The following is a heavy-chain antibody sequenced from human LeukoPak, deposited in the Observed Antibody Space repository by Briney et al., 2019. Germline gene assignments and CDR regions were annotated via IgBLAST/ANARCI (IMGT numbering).Heavy chain of an antibody. Sequence: GGSLRLSCAASGFTFSSYSMNWVRQAPGKGLEWVSSISSSSYIYYADSVKGRFTISRDNAKNSLYLQMNSLRAEDTAVYYCARDPGTAMVTNWFDPWGQGTLVTVSS. CDR2: ISSSSYI. V-gene: IGHV3-21*01. D-gene: IGHD5-18*01. CDR3: ARDPGTAMVTNWFDP. J-gene: IGHJ5*02. CDR1: GFTFSSYS.